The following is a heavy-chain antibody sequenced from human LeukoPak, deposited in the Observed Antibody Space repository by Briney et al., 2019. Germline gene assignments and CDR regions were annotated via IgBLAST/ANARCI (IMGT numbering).Heavy chain of an antibody. CDR1: GGSFSVYY. J-gene: IGHJ4*02. D-gene: IGHD5-12*01. CDR2: INHSGST. Sequence: SETLSLTCAVYGGSFSVYYWSWIRQPPGKWLEWIGEINHSGSTNYNPSLKGRVTISVDTSKNQFSLKLSSVTAADTAVYYCARGEWLRSWFGYWGQGTLVTVSS. V-gene: IGHV4-34*01. CDR3: ARGEWLRSWFGY.